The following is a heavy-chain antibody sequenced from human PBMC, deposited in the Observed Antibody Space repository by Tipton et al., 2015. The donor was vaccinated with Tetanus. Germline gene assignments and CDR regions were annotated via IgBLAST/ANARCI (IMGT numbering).Heavy chain of an antibody. CDR2: IYYTGST. J-gene: IGHJ4*02. CDR1: GGSINPYY. Sequence: TLSLTCTVSGGSINPYYWSWIRQPPGKGLEWIGYIYYTGSTNYNPSLTSRVTISVDKSKNQFSLKLNSVTAADTAVYYCARDPQFCTGSTCHSFDFWGQGTLVTVSS. D-gene: IGHD2-8*02. V-gene: IGHV4-59*12. CDR3: ARDPQFCTGSTCHSFDF.